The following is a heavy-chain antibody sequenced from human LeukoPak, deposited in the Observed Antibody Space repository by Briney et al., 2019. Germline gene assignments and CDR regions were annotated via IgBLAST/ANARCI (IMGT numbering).Heavy chain of an antibody. CDR1: GGTFSSYA. Sequence: SVKVSCKASGGTFSSYAISWVRQAPGQGLEWMGGIIPIFGTANYAQKFQGRVTTTTDESTSTAYMELSSLRSEDTAVYYCARGAYYYGSGGSWYYYYYMDVWGKGTTVTVSS. V-gene: IGHV1-69*05. D-gene: IGHD3-10*01. J-gene: IGHJ6*03. CDR3: ARGAYYYGSGGSWYYYYYMDV. CDR2: IIPIFGTA.